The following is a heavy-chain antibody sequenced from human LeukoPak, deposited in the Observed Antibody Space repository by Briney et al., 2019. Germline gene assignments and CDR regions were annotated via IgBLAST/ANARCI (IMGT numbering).Heavy chain of an antibody. CDR3: ARGVPGSSSWDYFDY. V-gene: IGHV3-74*01. CDR2: INSDGTTR. J-gene: IGHJ4*02. D-gene: IGHD6-13*01. Sequence: QPGGSLRLSCAASGFSFSNYWVHWVRQAPGKGLVWVSRINSDGTTRRYADFVKGRFTISRDNAKSTLYLQMNSLRSEDTAFYYCARGVPGSSSWDYFDYWGQGTLVTVSS. CDR1: GFSFSNYW.